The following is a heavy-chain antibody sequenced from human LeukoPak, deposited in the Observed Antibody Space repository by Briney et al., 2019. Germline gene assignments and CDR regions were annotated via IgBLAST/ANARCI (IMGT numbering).Heavy chain of an antibody. Sequence: GGSLRPSCVASGFTFGKYWMSWVRQAPGKGLEWVANIKLDGSEKNYVDSVKGRFTISRDNTKNSLYLQMNSLRVEDTAVFYCARDQYDTWSRRGNFDSWGQGTLVIVSS. J-gene: IGHJ4*02. CDR3: ARDQYDTWSRRGNFDS. CDR1: GFTFGKYW. CDR2: IKLDGSEK. D-gene: IGHD3-3*01. V-gene: IGHV3-7*03.